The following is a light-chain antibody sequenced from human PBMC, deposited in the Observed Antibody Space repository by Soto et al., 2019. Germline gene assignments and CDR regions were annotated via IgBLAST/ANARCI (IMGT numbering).Light chain of an antibody. CDR2: NNN. Sequence: QSVLTQPPSVSGAPGQRVTISCTGSSSNIGSVYDVHWYQQLPGTAPKLLISNNNNRPSGVPDRFSGSKSGSSASLDITGLQADDEADYYCQSYDSSQSAVVFGGGTKLTVL. CDR1: SSNIGSVYD. J-gene: IGLJ2*01. V-gene: IGLV1-40*01. CDR3: QSYDSSQSAVV.